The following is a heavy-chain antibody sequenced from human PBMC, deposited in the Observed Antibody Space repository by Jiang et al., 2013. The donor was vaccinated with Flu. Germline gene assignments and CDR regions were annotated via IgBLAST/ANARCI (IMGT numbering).Heavy chain of an antibody. J-gene: IGHJ3*02. D-gene: IGHD3-22*01. CDR1: GYTFNDYY. CDR3: ARGSLIVVDDAFDI. Sequence: SCKASGYTFNDYYMHWVRQAPGQGLEWMGWISPNSGGTNFAQKFQGRVTMTRDTSTSTVYMELSSLRSEDTAVYYCARGSLIVVDDAFDIWGQGTMVTVSS. V-gene: IGHV1-2*02. CDR2: ISPNSGGT.